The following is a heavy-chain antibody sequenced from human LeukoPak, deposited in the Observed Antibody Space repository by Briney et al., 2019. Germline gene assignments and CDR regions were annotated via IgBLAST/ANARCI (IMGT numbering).Heavy chain of an antibody. D-gene: IGHD7-27*01. CDR2: ISYDGSNT. CDR3: AKVWQEMGIRLIDY. V-gene: IGHV3-30*18. Sequence: GGSLRLSCAASGFTFSRYGMHWVRQAPGKGLEGVAVISYDGSNTYYADSVKGRFTISRDNSKNTLYLQMNSLRAEDTAVYYCAKVWQEMGIRLIDYWGQGTLVTVSS. J-gene: IGHJ4*02. CDR1: GFTFSRYG.